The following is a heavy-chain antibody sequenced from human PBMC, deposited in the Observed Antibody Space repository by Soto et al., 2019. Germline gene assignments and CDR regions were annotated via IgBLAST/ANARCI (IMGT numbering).Heavy chain of an antibody. D-gene: IGHD3-22*01. CDR1: GFTFSTYG. CDR2: ISDSGHYI. J-gene: IGHJ5*02. Sequence: GGSLRLSCAAPGFTFSTYGMNWVRQAPGKGLEWLSSISDSGHYIYYADSVKGRFTISRDNAKNSLFLQMNSLRGEDTAVYYCARSGLALPYSASHWFDPWGHGTLVTVSS. CDR3: ARSGLALPYSASHWFDP. V-gene: IGHV3-21*01.